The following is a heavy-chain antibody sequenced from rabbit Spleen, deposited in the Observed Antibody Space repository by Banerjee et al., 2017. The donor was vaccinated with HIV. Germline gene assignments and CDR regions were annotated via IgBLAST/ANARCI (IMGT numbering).Heavy chain of an antibody. D-gene: IGHD5-1*01. CDR1: GFSFSSNW. Sequence: LEESGGGLVKPGGSLTLTCTVSGFSFSSNWICWVRQAPGKGLEWIACIDTNDGDTDYANWPKGRFTIAKTSSTTVTLQMTSLTAADTATYFCERNDVNAFDPWGQGTLVTVS. CDR2: IDTNDGDT. J-gene: IGHJ2*01. V-gene: IGHV1S45*01. CDR3: ERNDVNAFDP.